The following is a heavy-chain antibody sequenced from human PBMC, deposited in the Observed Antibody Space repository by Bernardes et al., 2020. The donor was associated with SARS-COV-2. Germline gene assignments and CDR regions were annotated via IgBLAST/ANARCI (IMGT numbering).Heavy chain of an antibody. Sequence: SKTLSLTCTVSGGSISSSSYYWGWIRQPPGKGLEWIGSIYYSGSTYYNPSLKSRVTISVDTSKNQFSLKLSSVTAADTAVYYCARHIPGGDGDAFDIWGQGTMVTVSS. CDR1: GGSISSSSYY. V-gene: IGHV4-39*01. J-gene: IGHJ3*02. CDR3: ARHIPGGDGDAFDI. CDR2: IYYSGST. D-gene: IGHD2-21*02.